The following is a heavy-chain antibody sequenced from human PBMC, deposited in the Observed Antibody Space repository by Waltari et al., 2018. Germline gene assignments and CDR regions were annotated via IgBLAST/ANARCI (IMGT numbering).Heavy chain of an antibody. Sequence: QVQLQESGPGLVKPSQTLSLTCTVSGGSISSGSYYWSWIRQPAGKGLGWIGYIYTSGSTNYNPSLKSRVTISVDTSKNQFSLKLSSVTAADTAVYYCARDRTYYYGSGGHPPPYYGMDVWGQGTTVTVSS. D-gene: IGHD3-10*01. J-gene: IGHJ6*02. CDR3: ARDRTYYYGSGGHPPPYYGMDV. CDR2: IYTSGST. CDR1: GGSISSGSYY. V-gene: IGHV4-61*09.